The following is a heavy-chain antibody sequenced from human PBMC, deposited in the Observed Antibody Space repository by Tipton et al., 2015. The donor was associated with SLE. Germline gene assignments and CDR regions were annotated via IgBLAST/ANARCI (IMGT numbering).Heavy chain of an antibody. CDR3: ARKISVPAWGDYFDY. J-gene: IGHJ4*02. D-gene: IGHD3-16*01. CDR2: IYHSGSI. Sequence: TLSLTCVVSGYSITSDNYWDWIRQPPGKGLEWIGSIYHSGSIYYNPSFESRVTLSIDTSKNQFSLKLTSVTAADTAVYHCARKISVPAWGDYFDYWGLGTRVIVSS. CDR1: GYSITSDNY. V-gene: IGHV4-38-2*01.